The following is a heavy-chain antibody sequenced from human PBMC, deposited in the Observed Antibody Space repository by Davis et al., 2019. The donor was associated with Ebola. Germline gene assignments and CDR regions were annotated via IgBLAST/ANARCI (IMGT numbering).Heavy chain of an antibody. CDR1: GFTFSSYA. CDR3: AKRGFYSSSGYYFDY. D-gene: IGHD6-6*01. Sequence: GESLKISCAASGFTFSSYAMSWVRQAPGKGLEWVSAISGSGGSTYYADSVKGRFTISRDNSKNTLYLQMNSLRAEDTAVYYCAKRGFYSSSGYYFDYWGQGTLVTVSS. V-gene: IGHV3-23*01. CDR2: ISGSGGST. J-gene: IGHJ4*02.